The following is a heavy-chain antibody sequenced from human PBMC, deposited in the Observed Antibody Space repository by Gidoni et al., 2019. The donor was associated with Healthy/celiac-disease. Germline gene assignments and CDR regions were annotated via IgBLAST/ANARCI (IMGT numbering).Heavy chain of an antibody. CDR1: GGSFSVYS. J-gene: IGHJ2*01. Sequence: QVQLQQWGAGLLKPSETLSLTCAVYGGSFSVYSWSWIRQPPGQELEWIGEINHSGSTNYNPALKSRVNISVDTSKNEFSLKLSSVTAADTAVYYCARGRPIYSSGWYPGVSFEFQREYWYFDLWGRGTLVTVSA. CDR2: INHSGST. V-gene: IGHV4-34*01. D-gene: IGHD6-19*01. CDR3: ARGRPIYSSGWYPGVSFEFQREYWYFDL.